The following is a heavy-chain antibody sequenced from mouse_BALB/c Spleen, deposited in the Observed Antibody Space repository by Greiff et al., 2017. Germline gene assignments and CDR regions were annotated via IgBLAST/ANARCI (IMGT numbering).Heavy chain of an antibody. V-gene: IGHV5-6-3*01. D-gene: IGHD2-3*01. CDR1: GFTFSSYG. Sequence: EVMLVESGGGLVQPGGSLKLSCAASGFTFSSYGMSWVRQTPDKRLELVATINSNGGSTYYPDSVKGRFTISRDNDKNTLYLQMSSLKSEDTAMYYCARAIYDGYYSPAMDYWGQGTSVTVSS. CDR3: ARAIYDGYYSPAMDY. J-gene: IGHJ4*01. CDR2: INSNGGST.